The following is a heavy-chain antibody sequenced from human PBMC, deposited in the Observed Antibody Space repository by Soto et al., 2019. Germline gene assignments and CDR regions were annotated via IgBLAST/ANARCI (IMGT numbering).Heavy chain of an antibody. Sequence: GESLKISCKGSGYSFTTDWIGWVRQMPGKGLEWMGIIYLGDSDTTYSPSFQGQVTISADKSISTAYLQWSSLKASDTAMYYCAWLDPNYYYGMDVWGQGTTVTVSS. CDR1: GYSFTTDW. J-gene: IGHJ6*02. CDR3: AWLDPNYYYGMDV. V-gene: IGHV5-51*01. D-gene: IGHD3-22*01. CDR2: IYLGDSDT.